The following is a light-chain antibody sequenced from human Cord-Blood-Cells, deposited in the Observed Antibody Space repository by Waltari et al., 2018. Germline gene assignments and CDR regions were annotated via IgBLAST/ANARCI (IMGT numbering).Light chain of an antibody. CDR3: QQSYSTPYT. V-gene: IGKV1-39*01. Sequence: DIQMIQSPSFLSASVGDRVTITCRASQRISSYLNWYQQKPGKAPKLLIYAASSLQSGVPSRFSGSGSGTDFTLTISSLQPEDFATYYCQQSYSTPYTVGQGTKLEIK. J-gene: IGKJ2*01. CDR2: AAS. CDR1: QRISSY.